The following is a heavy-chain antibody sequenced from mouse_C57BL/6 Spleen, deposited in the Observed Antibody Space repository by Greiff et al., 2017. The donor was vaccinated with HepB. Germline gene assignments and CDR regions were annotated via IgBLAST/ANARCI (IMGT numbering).Heavy chain of an antibody. CDR3: ARDADSSGSFDY. CDR2: SRNKANDYTT. J-gene: IGHJ2*01. CDR1: GFTFSDFY. D-gene: IGHD3-2*02. Sequence: EVKLVESGGGLVQSGRSLRLSCATSGFTFSDFYMEWVRQAPGKGLEWIAASRNKANDYTTEYSASVKGRFIVSRDTSQSILYLQMNALRAEDTAIYYCARDADSSGSFDYWGQGTTLTVSS. V-gene: IGHV7-1*01.